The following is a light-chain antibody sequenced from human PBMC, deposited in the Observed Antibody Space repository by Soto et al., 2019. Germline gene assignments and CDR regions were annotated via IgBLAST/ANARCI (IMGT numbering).Light chain of an antibody. CDR1: QSISSY. Sequence: DIQMTQSPSSLSASVGDRVTITCRASQSISSYLNWYQQKPGQAPKLLLYAASSSQSGVPSRFSGSVAGTDFTLTISSLQPADFATYYCQPSYSTRFTFGPGKKVDIK. J-gene: IGKJ3*01. V-gene: IGKV1-39*01. CDR3: QPSYSTRFT. CDR2: AAS.